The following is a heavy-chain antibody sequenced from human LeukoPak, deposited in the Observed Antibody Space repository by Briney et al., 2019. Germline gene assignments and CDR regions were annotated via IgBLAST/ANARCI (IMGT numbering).Heavy chain of an antibody. Sequence: SETLSLTCTVSGYSISSGYYWGWIRQPPGKGLEWIGSIYHSGSTYYNPSLKSRVTISVDTSKKQFSLKLTSVTAADTAVYYCARGRLGSYSDFWGQGTLVTVSS. CDR1: GYSISSGYY. V-gene: IGHV4-38-2*02. CDR3: ARGRLGSYSDF. D-gene: IGHD3-16*01. CDR2: IYHSGST. J-gene: IGHJ4*02.